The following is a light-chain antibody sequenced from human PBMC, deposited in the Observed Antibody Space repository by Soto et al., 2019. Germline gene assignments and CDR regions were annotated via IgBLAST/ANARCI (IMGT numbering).Light chain of an antibody. Sequence: QSVLTQPHSASGTPGQRVTISCSGSSSNIGTSSVHWFQQLPGTAPKLLISTTHQRPSGVPERFSGSKSGTSASLAISGLQSEVEADYYCAAWDDSLNGHVFGTGTKVTV. V-gene: IGLV1-44*01. J-gene: IGLJ1*01. CDR2: TTH. CDR3: AAWDDSLNGHV. CDR1: SSNIGTSS.